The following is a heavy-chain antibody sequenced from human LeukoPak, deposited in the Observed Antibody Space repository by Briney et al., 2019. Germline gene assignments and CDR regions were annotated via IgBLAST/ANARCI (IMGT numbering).Heavy chain of an antibody. J-gene: IGHJ6*04. V-gene: IGHV4-61*01. Sequence: PSETLSLTCTVSGDSIDTGSYYWTWIRQPPGKRLEWIAYIFYSGITNYNPSLKSRVTVSVDTSKNQFSLKLSSVTAADTAVYYCTRAFCSSTTCQGGRFGMDVWGKGTTVTVSS. D-gene: IGHD2-2*01. CDR1: GDSIDTGSYY. CDR2: IFYSGIT. CDR3: TRAFCSSTTCQGGRFGMDV.